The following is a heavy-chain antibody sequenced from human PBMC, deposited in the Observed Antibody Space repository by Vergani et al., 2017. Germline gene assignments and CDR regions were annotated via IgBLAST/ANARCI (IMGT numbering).Heavy chain of an antibody. CDR1: GFKLDEYW. V-gene: IGHV3-7*01. CDR2: MKEDGADK. D-gene: IGHD1-26*01. Sequence: EVHLVESGGGLVQPGGSLRLSCVGSGFKLDEYWMSWVRQAPGKGLEWVADMKEDGADKKYVDSVKGRFTISRDNAKNSLFLQMNSLRAEDTAVYFCAREGHLVGPDLDYWGQGTQVIVSS. J-gene: IGHJ4*02. CDR3: AREGHLVGPDLDY.